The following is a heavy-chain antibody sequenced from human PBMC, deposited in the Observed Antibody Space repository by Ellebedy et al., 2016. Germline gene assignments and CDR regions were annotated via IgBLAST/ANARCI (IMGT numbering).Heavy chain of an antibody. CDR3: ARVGGRPTVTWRYGMDV. Sequence: ASVKVSCKASGYTFTSYGISWVRQAPGQGLEWMGGIIPILGTANYAQKFQGRVTITADKSTSTAYMELSSLRSEDTAVYYCARVGGRPTVTWRYGMDVWGQGTTVTVSS. D-gene: IGHD4-17*01. CDR2: IIPILGTA. CDR1: GYTFTSYG. V-gene: IGHV1-69*10. J-gene: IGHJ6*02.